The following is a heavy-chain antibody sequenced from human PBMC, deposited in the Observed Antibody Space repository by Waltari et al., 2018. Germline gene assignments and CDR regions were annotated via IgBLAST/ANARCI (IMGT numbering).Heavy chain of an antibody. V-gene: IGHV4-59*01. CDR2: IYYSGST. D-gene: IGHD3-16*01. Sequence: QVQLQESGPGLVKPSETLSLTCTVSGGSISSYYWSWIRQPPGKGLEWIGYIYYSGSTNHNPSLKSRVTIAVDTARNQCSLKLGSGTAADTAGYYCARGGEGVDYWGQGTLVTVSS. CDR1: GGSISSYY. J-gene: IGHJ4*02. CDR3: ARGGEGVDY.